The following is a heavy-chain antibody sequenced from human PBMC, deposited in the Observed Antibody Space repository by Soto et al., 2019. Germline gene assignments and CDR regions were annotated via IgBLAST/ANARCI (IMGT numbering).Heavy chain of an antibody. J-gene: IGHJ5*02. D-gene: IGHD6-19*01. Sequence: ASVKVSCKASGYTFTSYGISWVRQAPGQGLEWMGIINPSGGSTSYAQKLQGRVTMTTDTSTSTAYMELRSLRSDDTAVYYCAREVVRVAGTRWFDPWGQGTLVTVS. CDR3: AREVVRVAGTRWFDP. V-gene: IGHV1-18*01. CDR1: GYTFTSYG. CDR2: INPSGGST.